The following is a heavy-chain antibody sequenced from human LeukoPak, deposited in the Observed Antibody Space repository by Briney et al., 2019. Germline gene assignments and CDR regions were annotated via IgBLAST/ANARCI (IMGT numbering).Heavy chain of an antibody. J-gene: IGHJ4*02. D-gene: IGHD2-21*01. CDR3: AKRGGALSD. CDR1: GYTFTGYY. CDR2: MNPNNGDT. Sequence: GASVKVSCKASGYTFTGYYMHWVRQAPGQGLEWMGWMNPNNGDTKSAPEFQGRVAMTRVTSINTAYMEMTGLTPADTAIYYCAKRGGALSDWGQGTPVTVTS. V-gene: IGHV1-2*02.